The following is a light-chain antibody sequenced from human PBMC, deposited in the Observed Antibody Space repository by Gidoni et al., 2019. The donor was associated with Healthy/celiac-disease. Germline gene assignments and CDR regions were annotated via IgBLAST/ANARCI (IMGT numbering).Light chain of an antibody. Sequence: DIVMTQSPDSLAVSLGERATINCKSSQSVLYSSNNKNYLAWYQQKPGQPPKLLIYWASTRESGVPDRFSGSGSGTDFTLTISSLQVEDVAVYYCQQYYSTPRXFXQGTKVEIK. J-gene: IGKJ1*01. V-gene: IGKV4-1*01. CDR1: QSVLYSSNNKNY. CDR3: QQYYSTPRX. CDR2: WAS.